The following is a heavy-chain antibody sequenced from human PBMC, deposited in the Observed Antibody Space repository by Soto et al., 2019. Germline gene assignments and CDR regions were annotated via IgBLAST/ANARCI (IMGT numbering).Heavy chain of an antibody. V-gene: IGHV1-18*01. J-gene: IGHJ3*02. Sequence: ASVKVSCKASGYTFISYGISWVRQAPGQGLECMGWISGYNGNTNYAQKLQGRVTMTTDTSTSTAYMELRSLRSDDTAVYYCARGFYDFWSGYHEGPGFDIWGQGTMVTVSS. CDR1: GYTFISYG. CDR3: ARGFYDFWSGYHEGPGFDI. D-gene: IGHD3-3*01. CDR2: ISGYNGNT.